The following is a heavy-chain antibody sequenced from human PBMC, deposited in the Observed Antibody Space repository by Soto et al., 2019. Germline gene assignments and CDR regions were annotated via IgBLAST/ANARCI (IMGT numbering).Heavy chain of an antibody. CDR1: GFTFSSYG. D-gene: IGHD4-17*01. CDR2: ISYDGSNK. Sequence: GGSLRLSCAASGFTFSSYGMHWVRQAPGKGLEWVAVISYDGSNKYYADSVKGRFTISRDNSKNTLYLQMNSLRAEDTAVYYCAKALRGLHSPRMDVWGQGTTVTVSS. J-gene: IGHJ6*02. CDR3: AKALRGLHSPRMDV. V-gene: IGHV3-30*18.